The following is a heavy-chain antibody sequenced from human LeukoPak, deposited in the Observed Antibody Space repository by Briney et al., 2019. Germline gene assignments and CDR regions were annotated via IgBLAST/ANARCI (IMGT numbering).Heavy chain of an antibody. Sequence: PETLSLTCTVSGGSISGSYWSWIRQPPGKGLEWIGFIFSSGSANYNPALKSRVIISADTSKNHFSLKLSTVTAADTAIYYCARGKIPFDYWGQGTLVIVSS. CDR1: GGSISGSY. V-gene: IGHV4-59*01. J-gene: IGHJ4*02. D-gene: IGHD2-2*02. CDR2: IFSSGSA. CDR3: ARGKIPFDY.